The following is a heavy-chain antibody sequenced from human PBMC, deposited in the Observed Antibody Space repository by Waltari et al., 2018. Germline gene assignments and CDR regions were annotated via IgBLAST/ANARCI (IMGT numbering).Heavy chain of an antibody. Sequence: QVQLQESGPGLVKPSGTLSLTCVVSGGSISTNHWWSWVRQPPGKGLEWIGEISHSGTTKYNPSLNRRVTISLDKSKNQFSLKVASVTAVDTAVYYCARDPKGGDSSSWYGFDPWGQGTLVTVSS. V-gene: IGHV4-4*02. CDR3: ARDPKGGDSSSWYGFDP. CDR2: ISHSGTT. J-gene: IGHJ5*02. D-gene: IGHD6-13*01. CDR1: GGSISTNHW.